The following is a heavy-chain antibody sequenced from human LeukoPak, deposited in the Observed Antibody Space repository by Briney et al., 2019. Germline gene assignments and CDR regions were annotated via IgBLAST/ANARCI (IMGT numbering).Heavy chain of an antibody. CDR3: ARERDDYGGSTFDY. CDR2: ISYDGSNK. J-gene: IGHJ4*02. CDR1: GFTFSSYA. D-gene: IGHD4-23*01. Sequence: GRSLRLSCAASGFTFSSYAMHWVRQAPGKGLEWVAVISYDGSNKYYADSVKGRFTISRDNSKNTLCLQMNSLRAEDTAVYYCARERDDYGGSTFDYWGQGTLVTVSS. V-gene: IGHV3-30-3*01.